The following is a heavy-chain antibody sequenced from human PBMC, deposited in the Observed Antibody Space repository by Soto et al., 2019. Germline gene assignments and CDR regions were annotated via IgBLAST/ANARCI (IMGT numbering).Heavy chain of an antibody. CDR3: AREGPHCSGGSCHTKHFDY. V-gene: IGHV4-34*01. CDR2: TNHSGST. Sequence: PSETLSLTCAAYGGTFSGYYWSLIRPPPGKGLEWIGETNHSGSTNYNPSLKSRVTISVDTSKNQFSLKLSSVTAADTAVYYCAREGPHCSGGSCHTKHFDYWGQG. D-gene: IGHD2-15*01. J-gene: IGHJ4*02. CDR1: GGTFSGYY.